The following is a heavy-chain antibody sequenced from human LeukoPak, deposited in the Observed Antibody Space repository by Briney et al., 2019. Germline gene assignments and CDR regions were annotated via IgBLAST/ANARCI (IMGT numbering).Heavy chain of an antibody. D-gene: IGHD5/OR15-5a*01. Sequence: SVKVSCKASGGTFSTSGFSWVRQAPGQGLEWMGRILPIFGLANYAQKFQGRVTITADESTSTAYMELSSLRSEDTAVYCCARDSVSRRYFDLWGRGTLVTVSS. CDR1: GGTFSTSG. CDR3: ARDSVSRRYFDL. CDR2: ILPIFGLA. J-gene: IGHJ2*01. V-gene: IGHV1-69*15.